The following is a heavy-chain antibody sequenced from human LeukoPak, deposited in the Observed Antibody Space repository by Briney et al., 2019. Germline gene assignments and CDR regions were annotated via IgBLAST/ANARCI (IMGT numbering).Heavy chain of an antibody. CDR2: IKQDGSEK. Sequence: GGSLRLSCAASEFTFSSYWMSWVRQAPGKGLEWVANIKQDGSEKYYVDSVKGRFTISRDNAKNSLYLQMNSLRAEDTAVYYCARDLGPGQYYYYYIDIWGKGTTVTVSS. CDR1: EFTFSSYW. J-gene: IGHJ6*03. CDR3: ARDLGPGQYYYYYIDI. V-gene: IGHV3-7*01.